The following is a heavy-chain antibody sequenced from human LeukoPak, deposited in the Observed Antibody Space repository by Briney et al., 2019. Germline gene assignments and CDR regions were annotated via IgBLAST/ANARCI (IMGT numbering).Heavy chain of an antibody. V-gene: IGHV3-23*01. CDR2: ISGSGGRT. J-gene: IGHJ4*02. Sequence: GGSLRLSCAASGFTFSSYDMSWVRQAPGKGLEWVSAISGSGGRTYYAGSVKGRFTISRDNSKNTLYLQMNSLRAEDTAVYYCAKDFIHYAHPYCYGGQGPLLTLSS. D-gene: IGHD2-2*01. CDR1: GFTFSSYD. CDR3: AKDFIHYAHPYCY.